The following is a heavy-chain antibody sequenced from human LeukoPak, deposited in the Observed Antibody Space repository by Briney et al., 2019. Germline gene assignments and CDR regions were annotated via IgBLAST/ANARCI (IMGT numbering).Heavy chain of an antibody. D-gene: IGHD1-26*01. CDR2: IYSGGST. V-gene: IGHV3-66*02. CDR3: ARDRGVGAFDY. J-gene: IGHJ4*02. CDR1: GFTVSSNY. Sequence: GGSLRLSCAASGFTVSSNYMSWVRQAPGKGLEWVSVIYSGGSTYYADSVKGRFTISRDNFKNTLYLQMNSLRAEDTAVYYCARDRGVGAFDYWGQGTLVTVSS.